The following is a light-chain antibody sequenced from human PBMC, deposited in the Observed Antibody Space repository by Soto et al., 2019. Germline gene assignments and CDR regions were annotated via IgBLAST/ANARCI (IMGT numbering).Light chain of an antibody. Sequence: EIVLTQSPATLSLSPGERATLSCRASQSVSSYLAWYQQKPGQAPRLLIYDASNRATGTPARFSGSGSGTDFTITISSLEPEDFAVYYCQQRSNWWTIGQGTKVEIK. J-gene: IGKJ1*01. V-gene: IGKV3-11*01. CDR2: DAS. CDR3: QQRSNWWT. CDR1: QSVSSY.